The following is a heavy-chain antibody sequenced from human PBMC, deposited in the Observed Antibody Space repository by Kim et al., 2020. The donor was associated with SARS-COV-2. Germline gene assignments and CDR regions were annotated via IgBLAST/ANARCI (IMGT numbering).Heavy chain of an antibody. D-gene: IGHD5-18*01. CDR3: ARDDTGYNYGYDSDLYY. V-gene: IGHV3-48*03. Sequence: GGSLRLSCAGSGFSFNNYEMNWVRQAPGKGLEWISHINSGGAYKYYAVSVKGRFTISRDNAKNSLYLQMNSLRADDTAVYYCARDDTGYNYGYDSDLYYWGQGTLVTVSS. CDR1: GFSFNNYE. J-gene: IGHJ4*02. CDR2: INSGGAYK.